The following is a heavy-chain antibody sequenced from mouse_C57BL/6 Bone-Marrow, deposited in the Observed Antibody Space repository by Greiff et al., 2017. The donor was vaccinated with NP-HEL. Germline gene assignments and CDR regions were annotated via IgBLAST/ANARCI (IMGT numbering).Heavy chain of an antibody. CDR3: ARRRLDGYYFAY. CDR1: GYTFTSYT. J-gene: IGHJ3*01. CDR2: INPSSGYT. D-gene: IGHD2-3*01. V-gene: IGHV1-4*01. Sequence: VQLQQSGAELARPGASVKMSCKASGYTFTSYTMHWVKQRPGQGLEWIGYINPSSGYTKYNQKFKDKATLTADKSSSTAYMQLSSLTSEDSAVYYCARRRLDGYYFAYWGQGTLVTVSA.